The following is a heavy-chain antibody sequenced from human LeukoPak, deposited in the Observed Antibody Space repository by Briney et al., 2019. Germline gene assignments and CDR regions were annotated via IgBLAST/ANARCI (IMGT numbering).Heavy chain of an antibody. CDR3: VRQPTGDFYVLDI. V-gene: IGHV4-39*01. CDR2: IYYSGNT. J-gene: IGHJ3*02. Sequence: PSETLSLTCAVPGGSISSSNYYWGWIRQSPGKGLEWIGNIYYSGNTYYNPSLKSRVTISVDTSKNQFSLKLSSVTAADTAVYYCVRQPTGDFYVLDIWGQGTMVTVSS. CDR1: GGSISSSNYY. D-gene: IGHD7-27*01.